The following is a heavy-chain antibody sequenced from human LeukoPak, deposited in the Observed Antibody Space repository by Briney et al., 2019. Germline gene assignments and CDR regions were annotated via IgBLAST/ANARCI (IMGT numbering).Heavy chain of an antibody. J-gene: IGHJ6*03. V-gene: IGHV1-69*04. CDR2: IIPILGIA. Sequence: GASVKVSCKASGGTFSSYAISWVRQAPGQGLEWMGRIIPILGIANYAQKFQGRVTITADKSTSTAYMELRSLRSDDTAVYYCARDLNRYQLLYYYYMDVWGKGTTVTVSS. CDR1: GGTFSSYA. CDR3: ARDLNRYQLLYYYYMDV. D-gene: IGHD2-2*02.